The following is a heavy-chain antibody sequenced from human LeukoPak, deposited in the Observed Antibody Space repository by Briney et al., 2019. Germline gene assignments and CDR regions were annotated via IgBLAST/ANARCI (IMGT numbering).Heavy chain of an antibody. D-gene: IGHD5-12*01. CDR1: GYSFTSYW. CDR3: AGSPHILVTIGAFDI. Sequence: GESLKISCRGSGYSFTSYWCGGVRQMPGKGLEWMGIINPGDSATRYSASFQGRLTTSANKSTCTPYLLWSSLKASDTAMYYCAGSPHILVTIGAFDIWGQGKTVTVSS. CDR2: INPGDSAT. V-gene: IGHV5-51*01. J-gene: IGHJ3*02.